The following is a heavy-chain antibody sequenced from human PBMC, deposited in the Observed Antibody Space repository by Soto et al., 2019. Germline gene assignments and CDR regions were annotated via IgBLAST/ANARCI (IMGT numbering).Heavy chain of an antibody. CDR2: ISYDGTDK. J-gene: IGHJ5*02. CDR1: GFTFSAYG. Sequence: VGSLRLSCAASGFTFSAYGLHWVRQAPGKGLEWVALISYDGTDKTYADSVKGRFTISRDNSKNTLYLQMNSLRAEDSALYYCARRVPAAPNWFDPWGQGTLVTVSS. CDR3: ARRVPAAPNWFDP. D-gene: IGHD2-2*01. V-gene: IGHV3-30-3*01.